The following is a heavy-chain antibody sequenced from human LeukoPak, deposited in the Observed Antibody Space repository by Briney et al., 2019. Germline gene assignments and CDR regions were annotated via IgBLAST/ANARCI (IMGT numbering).Heavy chain of an antibody. V-gene: IGHV3-23*01. D-gene: IGHD3-10*01. CDR3: ARDSEGCFDY. J-gene: IGHJ4*02. CDR2: CLYSSCPE. CDR1: GFTFTSFD. Sequence: GGSLRLSCAASGFTFTSFDMSWVRQAPGKGLEWVSTLACLYSSCPEYYADSVNGRFSISSDESKVTLYVQINSLRVEDTAIYYCARDSEGCFDYWGQGTLVTVSS.